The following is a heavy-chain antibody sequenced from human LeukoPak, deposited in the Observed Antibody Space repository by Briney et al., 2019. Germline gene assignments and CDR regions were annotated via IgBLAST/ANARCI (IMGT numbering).Heavy chain of an antibody. D-gene: IGHD4-23*01. CDR3: AREAGGKIDY. J-gene: IGHJ4*02. CDR2: IYSDGSST. V-gene: IGHV3-74*01. CDR1: GFSISNYW. Sequence: GGSLRLSCAVSGFSISNYWMHWVRQAPGKGLVWVSRIYSDGSSTTYEDSVKGRFTISRDNAKNTLYLQMNSLRAEDTAMYYCAREAGGKIDYWGQGTLVTVSS.